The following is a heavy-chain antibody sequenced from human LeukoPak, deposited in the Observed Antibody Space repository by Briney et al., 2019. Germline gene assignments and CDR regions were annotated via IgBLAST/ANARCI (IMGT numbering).Heavy chain of an antibody. V-gene: IGHV3-7*01. Sequence: GGSLRLSCAASGFTFSSYWMSWVRQAPGKGLEWVANIKQDGSEEYYVDSVKGRFTISRDNAKNSLYLQMNSLRAEDTAVYYCARGSGNTAMVYSDYWGQGTLVTVSS. CDR3: ARGSGNTAMVYSDY. D-gene: IGHD5-18*01. J-gene: IGHJ4*02. CDR2: IKQDGSEE. CDR1: GFTFSSYW.